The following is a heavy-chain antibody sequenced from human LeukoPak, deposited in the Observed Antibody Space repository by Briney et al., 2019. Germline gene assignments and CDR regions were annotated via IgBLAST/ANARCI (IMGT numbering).Heavy chain of an antibody. J-gene: IGHJ3*02. V-gene: IGHV3-66*01. D-gene: IGHD5-24*01. Sequence: GGSLRLSCVASGFTVSSHYMSWVRQAPGKGVEWVSVIYSGGSTYYADSVKGRFTISRDNSKNTLYLQMNSLRAEDTAVYYCARDSATRAFDIWGQGTMVTVSS. CDR2: IYSGGST. CDR3: ARDSATRAFDI. CDR1: GFTVSSHY.